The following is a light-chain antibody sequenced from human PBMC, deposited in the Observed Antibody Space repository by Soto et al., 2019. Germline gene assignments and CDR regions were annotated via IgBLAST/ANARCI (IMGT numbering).Light chain of an antibody. CDR3: QQSYSTPRT. CDR1: KSISSS. V-gene: IGKV1-39*01. J-gene: IGKJ1*01. CDR2: AAS. Sequence: DIQMTQSPSSLSAYVGDSVTITCRASKSISSSLNWYQQKPGKAPKLLIYAASSLQSGVPSRFSGSGSGTDFTLTISSLQPEDFATYYCQQSYSTPRTFGQGTKVEIK.